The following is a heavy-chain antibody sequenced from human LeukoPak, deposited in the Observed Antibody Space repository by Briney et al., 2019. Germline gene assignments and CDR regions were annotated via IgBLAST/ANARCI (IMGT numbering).Heavy chain of an antibody. V-gene: IGHV4-34*01. J-gene: IGHJ4*02. CDR3: ASAWIAAAGSIDY. Sequence: PSETLSLTCAVYGGSFSGYYWSWIRQPPGKGLEWIGEINHSGSTNYNPSLKSRVTISVDTSKNQFSLKLSSVTAADTAVYYCASAWIAAAGSIDYWGQGTLVTVSS. D-gene: IGHD6-13*01. CDR1: GGSFSGYY. CDR2: INHSGST.